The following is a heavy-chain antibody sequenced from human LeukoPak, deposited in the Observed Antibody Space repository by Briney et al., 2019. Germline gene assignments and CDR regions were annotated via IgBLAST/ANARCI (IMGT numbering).Heavy chain of an antibody. CDR3: ARGKSYYYDSSGYHGVDY. CDR2: INPDRGGT. Sequence: ASVKVSRKASGYPLTVFFIHWGAPAPGQGRGWVGRINPDRGGTKFTQKFQGRVTMTRDTSISTAHMELSRLRSDDTAVYYCARGKSYYYDSSGYHGVDYWGQGTLVTVSS. CDR1: GYPLTVFF. V-gene: IGHV1-2*06. D-gene: IGHD3-22*01. J-gene: IGHJ4*02.